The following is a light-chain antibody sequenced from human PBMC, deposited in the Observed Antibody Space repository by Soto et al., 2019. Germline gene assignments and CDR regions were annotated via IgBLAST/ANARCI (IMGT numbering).Light chain of an antibody. J-gene: IGLJ1*01. V-gene: IGLV2-23*02. Sequence: QSALTQPASVSGSPGQSITISCTGTISDVGSHNLVSWYQQHPDKAPKLIIYEVNERPSGVSSRFSGSKSGNTASLTVSGLQPDDEADYHCCSFAGSNPFPYVFGTGTKVT. CDR3: CSFAGSNPFPYV. CDR2: EVN. CDR1: ISDVGSHNL.